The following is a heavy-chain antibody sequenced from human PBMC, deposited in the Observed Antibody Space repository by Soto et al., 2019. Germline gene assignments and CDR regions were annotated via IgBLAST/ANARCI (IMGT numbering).Heavy chain of an antibody. CDR1: GGSISSSSYY. V-gene: IGHV4-39*01. J-gene: IGHJ6*02. Sequence: SETLSLTCTVSGGSISSSSYYWGWIRQPPGKGLEWIGSIYYSGSTYYNPSLKSRVTISVDTSKNQFSLKLSSVTAADTAVYYCASPKIAVAGTFYYYYGMDVWGQGTTVTVSS. CDR3: ASPKIAVAGTFYYYYGMDV. CDR2: IYYSGST. D-gene: IGHD6-19*01.